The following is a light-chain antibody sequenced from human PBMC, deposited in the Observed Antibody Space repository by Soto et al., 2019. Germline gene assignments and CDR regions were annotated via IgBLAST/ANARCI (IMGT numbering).Light chain of an antibody. J-gene: IGKJ1*01. CDR2: DAS. CDR3: QQYGNSTQT. V-gene: IGKV1-5*01. Sequence: DIQITQSPSTLSASVGDRVTITCRARQSISSWLAWYPQKPGKAPKILIYDASSLESGVPSRFSCSGAGAECTRAISRLEPEDFKVDYCQQYGNSTQTFGQGTKVDIK. CDR1: QSISSW.